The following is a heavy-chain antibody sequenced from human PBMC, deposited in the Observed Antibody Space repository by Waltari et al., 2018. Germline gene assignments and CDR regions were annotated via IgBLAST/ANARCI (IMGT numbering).Heavy chain of an antibody. CDR2: IYSRGTS. Sequence: QVQLQESGPGLVRPSETLSLTFTVPGGPIRHYSCTWLRQPPGKGLEWITYIYSRGTSNKNPSLKSRVTISVDTSNNQFSLKLTSVTAADMAVYYCARRMGSGDASKYYHGLDVWGPGATVSVS. CDR3: ARRMGSGDASKYYHGLDV. J-gene: IGHJ6*02. V-gene: IGHV4-59*12. CDR1: GGPIRHYS. D-gene: IGHD4-17*01.